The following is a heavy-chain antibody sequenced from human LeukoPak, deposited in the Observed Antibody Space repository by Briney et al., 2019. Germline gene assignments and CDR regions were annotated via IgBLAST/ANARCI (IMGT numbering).Heavy chain of an antibody. CDR2: INHSGST. J-gene: IGHJ6*03. Sequence: SETLSLTCAVYGGSFSGYYWSWIRQPPGKGLEWIGEINHSGSTNYNPSLKSRVTISVDTSKNQFSLKLSSVTAADTAVYYCARVSSSWYGGYYYYMDVWGKGTTVTISS. D-gene: IGHD6-13*01. CDR1: GGSFSGYY. CDR3: ARVSSSWYGGYYYYMDV. V-gene: IGHV4-34*01.